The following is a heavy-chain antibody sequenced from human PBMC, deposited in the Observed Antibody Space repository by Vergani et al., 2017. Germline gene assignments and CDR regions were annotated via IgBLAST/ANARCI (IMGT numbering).Heavy chain of an antibody. J-gene: IGHJ4*02. V-gene: IGHV3-33*01. Sequence: QVQLVESGGGVVQPGRSLRLSCAASGFTFSSYGMHWVRQAPGKGLEWVAVIWYDGSNKYYADSVKGRFTIYRDNSKNTLYLQMNSLRAEDTAVYYCARDTYCSSTSCLWALDYWGQGTLVTVSS. D-gene: IGHD2-2*01. CDR2: IWYDGSNK. CDR3: ARDTYCSSTSCLWALDY. CDR1: GFTFSSYG.